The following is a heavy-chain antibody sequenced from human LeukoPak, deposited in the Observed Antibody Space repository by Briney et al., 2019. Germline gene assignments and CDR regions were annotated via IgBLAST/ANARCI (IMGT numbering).Heavy chain of an antibody. D-gene: IGHD3-10*01. CDR3: ARVPITMVRGVISRLNCWFDP. Sequence: SQTLSLTCTVSGGSISSGDYYWRWIRQPPGKGLEWIGYIYYSGSTYYNPSLKSRVTISVDTSKNQFSLKLSSVTAADTAVYYCARVPITMVRGVISRLNCWFDPWGQGTLVTVSS. CDR2: IYYSGST. J-gene: IGHJ5*02. V-gene: IGHV4-30-4*01. CDR1: GGSISSGDYY.